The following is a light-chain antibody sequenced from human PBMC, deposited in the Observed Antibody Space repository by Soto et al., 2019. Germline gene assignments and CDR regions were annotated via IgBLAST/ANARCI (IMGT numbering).Light chain of an antibody. V-gene: IGLV2-14*01. J-gene: IGLJ1*01. CDR3: SSYTSSSTLLYV. Sequence: SAPTQPASVSGSPGQSITISCTGTSSDVGGYNYVSWYQQHPGKAPKLMIYDVSNRPSGVSNRFSGSKSGNTASLTISGLQAEDEADYYCSSYTSSSTLLYVFGTGTKVTVL. CDR1: SSDVGGYNY. CDR2: DVS.